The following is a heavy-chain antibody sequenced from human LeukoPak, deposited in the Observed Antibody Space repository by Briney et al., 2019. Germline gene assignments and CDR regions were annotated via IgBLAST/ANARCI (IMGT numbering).Heavy chain of an antibody. CDR2: INPNSGGT. Sequence: ASVKVSCKASGYTFTGYYMHWVRQAPGLGLEWMGRINPNSGGTNYAQKFQGRVTMTRDTSISTAYMELSRLRSDDTAVYYCARDLWEIAVAGIVYWGQGTLVTVSS. J-gene: IGHJ4*02. D-gene: IGHD6-19*01. CDR1: GYTFTGYY. V-gene: IGHV1-2*06. CDR3: ARDLWEIAVAGIVY.